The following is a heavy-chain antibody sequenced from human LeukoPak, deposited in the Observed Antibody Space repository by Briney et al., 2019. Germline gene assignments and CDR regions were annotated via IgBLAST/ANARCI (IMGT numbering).Heavy chain of an antibody. CDR3: ARIPPYGSGSYSYYGMDV. Sequence: GASVKVSCKASGGTFSSYAISWVRQAPGQRLEWMGGIIPIFGTANYAQKFQGRVTITSDKSTSTAYMELSSLRSEDTAVYYCARIPPYGSGSYSYYGMDVWRKATTVTVSS. V-gene: IGHV1-69*06. CDR1: GGTFSSYA. CDR2: IIPIFGTA. D-gene: IGHD3-10*01. J-gene: IGHJ6*04.